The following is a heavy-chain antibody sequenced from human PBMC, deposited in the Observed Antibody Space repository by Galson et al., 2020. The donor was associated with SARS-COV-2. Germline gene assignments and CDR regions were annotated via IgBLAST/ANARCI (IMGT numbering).Heavy chain of an antibody. CDR1: GSIFSSYG. V-gene: IGHV3-33*06. D-gene: IGHD2-2*01. CDR2: IWYDGRNK. Sequence: GGSLRLSCAASGSIFSSYGMHWVRQAPGKGLEWVAVIWYDGRNKYYADSVKGRFTISRDNSKNTLYLQMNSLRAEDTAVYYCAKNRDCSSTSCYLDYLGQGTLVTVSS. J-gene: IGHJ4*02. CDR3: AKNRDCSSTSCYLDY.